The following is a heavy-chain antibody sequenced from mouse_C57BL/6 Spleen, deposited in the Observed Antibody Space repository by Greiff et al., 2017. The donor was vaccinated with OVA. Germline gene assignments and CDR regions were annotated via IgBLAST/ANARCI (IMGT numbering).Heavy chain of an antibody. CDR2: IYPGDGDT. J-gene: IGHJ3*01. V-gene: IGHV1-82*01. Sequence: QVQLQQSGPELVKPGASVKISCKASGYAFSSSWMNWVKQRPGKGLEWIGRIYPGDGDTNYNGKFKGKATLTADKSSSTAYMQLSSLTSEDSAVYFGARNYGSSYGFAYWGQGTLVTVSA. D-gene: IGHD1-1*01. CDR3: ARNYGSSYGFAY. CDR1: GYAFSSSW.